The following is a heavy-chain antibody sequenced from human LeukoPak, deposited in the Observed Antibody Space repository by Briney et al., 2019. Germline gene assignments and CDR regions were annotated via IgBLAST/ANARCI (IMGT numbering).Heavy chain of an antibody. Sequence: GASVKVSCKASGYTFTGYYMHWVRQAPGQGLEWMGWINPNSGGTNYAQKFQGRVTMTRDTSISAAYMELSSLRSEDTAVYYCAREVNYYGSGSYNRYFQHYMDVWGKGTTVTVSS. J-gene: IGHJ6*03. V-gene: IGHV1-2*02. CDR2: INPNSGGT. CDR1: GYTFTGYY. CDR3: AREVNYYGSGSYNRYFQHYMDV. D-gene: IGHD3-10*01.